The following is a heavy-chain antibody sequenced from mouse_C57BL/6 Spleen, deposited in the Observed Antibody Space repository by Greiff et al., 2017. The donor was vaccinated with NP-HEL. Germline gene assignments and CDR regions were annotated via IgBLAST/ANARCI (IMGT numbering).Heavy chain of an antibody. CDR2: INPYNGGT. V-gene: IGHV1-19*01. Sequence: EVQLQQSGPVLVKPGASVKMSCKASGYTFTDYYMNWVKQSHGKSLEWIGVINPYNGGTSYNQKFKGKATLTVDKSSSTAYMELNSLTSEDSAVYYCARESGANYYAMDYWGQGTSVTVSS. CDR3: ARESGANYYAMDY. CDR1: GYTFTDYY. D-gene: IGHD4-1*01. J-gene: IGHJ4*01.